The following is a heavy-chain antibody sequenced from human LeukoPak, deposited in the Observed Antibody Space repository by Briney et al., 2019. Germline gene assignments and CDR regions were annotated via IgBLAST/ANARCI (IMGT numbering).Heavy chain of an antibody. V-gene: IGHV3-7*05. Sequence: PGGSLRLSCAASGFSFSNYCMNWVRQAPGQGLEWVANMKEDGSEKYYVDSVKGRFTISRDYSKNTLYLQMNSLRAEDTAVYYCTRSTSVTPYSWGQGTLVTVSS. CDR2: MKEDGSEK. CDR1: GFSFSNYC. J-gene: IGHJ4*02. CDR3: TRSTSVTPYS. D-gene: IGHD4-17*01.